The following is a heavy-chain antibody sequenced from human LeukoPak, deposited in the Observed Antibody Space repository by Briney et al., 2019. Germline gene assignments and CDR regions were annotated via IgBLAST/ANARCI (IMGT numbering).Heavy chain of an antibody. D-gene: IGHD1-7*01. CDR1: GYTFIGYY. Sequence: ASVKVSCKASGYTFIGYYIHWVRQAPGQGLEWMGWINPNTGGTSYAQKFQGGVTLTRDTSISTGYMELSRLRSDDTAVYYCARTSSGSLWNYFDAWGQGTLVTVSS. CDR2: INPNTGGT. CDR3: ARTSSGSLWNYFDA. V-gene: IGHV1-2*02. J-gene: IGHJ5*02.